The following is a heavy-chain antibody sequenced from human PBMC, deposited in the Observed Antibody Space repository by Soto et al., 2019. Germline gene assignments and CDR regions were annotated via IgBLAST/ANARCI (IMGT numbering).Heavy chain of an antibody. CDR2: INHSGST. CDR1: GGSFSCYC. V-gene: IGHV4-34*01. CDR3: ARANLDSSSWYPYYYYGMDV. Sequence: PSETLSLTCAVYGGSFSCYCWSWIRQPPGKGLEWIGEINHSGSTNYNPSLKSRVTISVDTSKNQFSLKLSSVTAADTAVYYCARANLDSSSWYPYYYYGMDVWGQGTTVTVSS. D-gene: IGHD6-13*01. J-gene: IGHJ6*02.